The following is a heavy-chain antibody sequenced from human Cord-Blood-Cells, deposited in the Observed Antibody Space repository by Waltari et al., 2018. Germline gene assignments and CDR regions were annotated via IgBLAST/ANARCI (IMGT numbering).Heavy chain of an antibody. CDR1: GYTLNELS. J-gene: IGHJ4*02. V-gene: IGHV1-24*01. D-gene: IGHD5-12*01. CDR2: FDPEDGET. CDR3: ATDGDGYNNFDY. Sequence: QVQLVQSGAEVKKPGASVKVSCKVSGYTLNELSMHWVRQAPGKELEWMGGFDPEDGETIYAQKFQGRVTMTEDTSTDTAYMELSSLRSEDTAVYYCATDGDGYNNFDYWGQGTLVTVSS.